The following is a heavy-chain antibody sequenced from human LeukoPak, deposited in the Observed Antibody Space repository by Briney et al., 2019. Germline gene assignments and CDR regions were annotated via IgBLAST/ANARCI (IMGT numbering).Heavy chain of an antibody. CDR3: ARDLGFRQYFGY. J-gene: IGHJ4*02. D-gene: IGHD7-27*01. Sequence: PGGSLTLFCAASGFTFSSYWMHWVRQAPGKGLVWVSRINSDGSSTSYADSVKGRFTISRDNAKHTLYLQMNSLSAELMAEYYCARDLGFRQYFGYWGQGTLVTVSS. CDR1: GFTFSSYW. CDR2: INSDGSST. V-gene: IGHV3-74*01.